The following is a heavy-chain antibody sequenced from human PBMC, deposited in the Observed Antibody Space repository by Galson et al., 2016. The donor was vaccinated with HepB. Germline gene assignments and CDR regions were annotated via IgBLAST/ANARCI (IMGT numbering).Heavy chain of an antibody. Sequence: EILSLTCTVSGASVSSTGYYWSWIRQPPGKGLEWIGYIFYFDNTNYNPSLKSRVTISVDTSKNQFSLKLNSVTAADTAVYYCASDSTYGNFWGQGTLATVSS. CDR2: IFYFDNT. D-gene: IGHD3-10*01. CDR1: GASVSSTGYY. J-gene: IGHJ4*02. CDR3: ASDSTYGNF. V-gene: IGHV4-61*08.